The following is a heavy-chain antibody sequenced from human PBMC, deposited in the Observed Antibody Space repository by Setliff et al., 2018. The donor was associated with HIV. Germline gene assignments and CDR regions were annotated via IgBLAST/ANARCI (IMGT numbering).Heavy chain of an antibody. CDR1: GGTFSSYA. J-gene: IGHJ4*02. D-gene: IGHD3-22*01. V-gene: IGHV1-69*10. CDR2: IIPILGIA. CDR3: ARNYYDSSGYYFFDY. Sequence: SVKVSCKASGGTFSSYAISWVRQAPGQGLEWMGGIIPILGIANYAQKFQGRVTITADESTSTAYMELSSLRSEDTAVYYCARNYYDSSGYYFFDYWGQGTLVTVSS.